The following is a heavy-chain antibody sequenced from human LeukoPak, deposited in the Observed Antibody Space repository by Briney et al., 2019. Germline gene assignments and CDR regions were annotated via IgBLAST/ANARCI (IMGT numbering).Heavy chain of an antibody. CDR3: TRDRGVRGSIANYYMDV. CDR1: GFIFCDYA. V-gene: IGHV3-49*04. CDR2: IRSKAYGGTT. Sequence: GGSLRLSCTASGFIFCDYAMSWVRQAPGKGLDLVGFIRSKAYGGTTDCAAAVKGRFTISRDDSKSIAYLQMNSLKIDDTAVYFCTRDRGVRGSIANYYMDVWGKGTTVTISS. J-gene: IGHJ6*03. D-gene: IGHD3-10*01.